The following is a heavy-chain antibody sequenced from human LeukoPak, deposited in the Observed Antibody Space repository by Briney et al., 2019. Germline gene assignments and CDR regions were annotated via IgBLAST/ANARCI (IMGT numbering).Heavy chain of an antibody. CDR1: GFTFNSYG. Sequence: GGSLRLSCAASGFTFNSYGMHWVRQAPGKGLGWVAFIRYDGSKSYFADSVKGRFALSADNSKNTLYLQMSSLRPEGTAVYFCAKDGGSGSYFAFDIWGQGTMVTVSS. CDR2: IRYDGSKS. J-gene: IGHJ3*02. V-gene: IGHV3-30*02. D-gene: IGHD1-26*01. CDR3: AKDGGSGSYFAFDI.